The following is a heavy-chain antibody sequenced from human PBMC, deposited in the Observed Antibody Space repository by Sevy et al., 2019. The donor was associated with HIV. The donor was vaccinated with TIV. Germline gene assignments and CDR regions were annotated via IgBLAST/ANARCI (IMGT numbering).Heavy chain of an antibody. CDR1: GFTFSNAW. D-gene: IGHD2-8*01. Sequence: GGSLRLSCGASGFTFSNAWMTWVRQAPGKGLEWVGRIKSKSEGGTTDYAAPVKGRFTISRDDSKNTLYLQMNSLKSDDTAVYYCTNNRGYGSDGVWGEYFDSWGQGTLVTVSS. CDR2: IKSKSEGGTT. J-gene: IGHJ4*02. V-gene: IGHV3-15*01. CDR3: TNNRGYGSDGVWGEYFDS.